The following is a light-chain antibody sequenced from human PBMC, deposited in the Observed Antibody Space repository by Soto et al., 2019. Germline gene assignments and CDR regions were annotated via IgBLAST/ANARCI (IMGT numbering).Light chain of an antibody. CDR1: SSDVGSYNY. CDR3: SSYTSSSTYV. Sequence: QSALAQPASVSGSPGQSITISCTGTSSDVGSYNYVSWYQQHPGKAPKLMIYDVSNRPSGVSNRFSGSKSGNTVSLTISGLQAEDEADYYCSSYTSSSTYVFGTGTKVTVL. V-gene: IGLV2-14*01. CDR2: DVS. J-gene: IGLJ1*01.